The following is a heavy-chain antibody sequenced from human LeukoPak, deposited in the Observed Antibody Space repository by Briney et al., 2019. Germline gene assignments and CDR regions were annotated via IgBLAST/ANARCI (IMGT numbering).Heavy chain of an antibody. D-gene: IGHD3-10*01. Sequence: EGSLRLSCAAWGFTFSSYAMSWVRQAPGKGLEWVSAISGSGGSTYYADSVKGRFTISRDNSKNTLYLQMNSLRAEDTAVYYCANGASYGSGRHDAFDIWGQGTMVTVSS. J-gene: IGHJ3*02. CDR2: ISGSGGST. CDR1: GFTFSSYA. V-gene: IGHV3-23*01. CDR3: ANGASYGSGRHDAFDI.